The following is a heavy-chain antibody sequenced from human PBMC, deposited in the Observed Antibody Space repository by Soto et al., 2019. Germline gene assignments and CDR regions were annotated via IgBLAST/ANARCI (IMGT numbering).Heavy chain of an antibody. J-gene: IGHJ5*02. D-gene: IGHD3-3*01. CDR2: IYYSGST. CDR3: ARASVHYDFWSGYYWFDP. CDR1: GGSISSGDYY. Sequence: PSETLSLTCTVSGGSISSGDYYWSWIRQPPGKGLERIGYIYYSGSTYYNPSLKSRVTISVDTSKNQFSLKLSSVTAADTAVYYCARASVHYDFWSGYYWFDPWGQGTLVTVSS. V-gene: IGHV4-30-4*01.